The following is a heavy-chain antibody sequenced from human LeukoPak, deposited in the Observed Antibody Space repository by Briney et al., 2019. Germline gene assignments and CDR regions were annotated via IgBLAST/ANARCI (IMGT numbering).Heavy chain of an antibody. V-gene: IGHV3-23*01. CDR3: AKRMAVAGNFDS. Sequence: GGSLGLYSAPPGVTLSRYAMSWAHQAPNIKLERVSAINGSGNSTYYADSVKGRFTISRDNSKNTLYLQMNSLRAEDTAIYYCAKRMAVAGNFDSWGQGTLVTVSS. CDR2: INGSGNST. J-gene: IGHJ4*02. D-gene: IGHD6-19*01. CDR1: GVTLSRYA.